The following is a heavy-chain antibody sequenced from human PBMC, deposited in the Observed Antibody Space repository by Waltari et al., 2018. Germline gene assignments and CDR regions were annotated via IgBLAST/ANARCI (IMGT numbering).Heavy chain of an antibody. Sequence: EVQLVESGGGLVKPGGSLRLSCAASGFTFSNAWMNWVRQAPGKGLDWVGLIKSKTDGGTTDYAAPVKGRFTISRDDSKNTLYLQMNSLKTEDTAVYYWAVDWTWGQGTLVTVSS. CDR1: GFTFSNAW. D-gene: IGHD1-1*01. CDR3: AVDWT. J-gene: IGHJ5*02. V-gene: IGHV3-15*07. CDR2: IKSKTDGGTT.